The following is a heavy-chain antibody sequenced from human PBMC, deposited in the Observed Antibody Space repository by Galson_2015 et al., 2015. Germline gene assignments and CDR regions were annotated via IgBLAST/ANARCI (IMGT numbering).Heavy chain of an antibody. CDR2: ISYDGSNK. CDR3: AKDPVYCTNGVCDHFDY. Sequence: SLRLSCAASGSTFSSYGMHWVRQAPGKGLEWVAVISYDGSNKYYADSVKGRFTISRDNSKNTLYLQMNSLRAEDTAVYYCAKDPVYCTNGVCDHFDYWGQGTLVTVSS. D-gene: IGHD2-8*01. J-gene: IGHJ4*02. CDR1: GSTFSSYG. V-gene: IGHV3-30*18.